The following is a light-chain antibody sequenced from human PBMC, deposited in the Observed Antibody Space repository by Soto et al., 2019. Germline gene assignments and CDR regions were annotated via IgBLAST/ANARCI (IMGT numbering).Light chain of an antibody. J-gene: IGLJ2*01. CDR3: SSDTSTSAVL. CDR1: SSDVGGYNY. V-gene: IGLV2-14*01. CDR2: EVS. Sequence: QSALTQPASVSGSPGQSITISCTGTSSDVGGYNYVSWYQQHPGKAPKLMIYEVSNRPSGVSNRFSGSKSGNTASLTISGIQAEDEADYYCSSDTSTSAVLFGGGTKLTVL.